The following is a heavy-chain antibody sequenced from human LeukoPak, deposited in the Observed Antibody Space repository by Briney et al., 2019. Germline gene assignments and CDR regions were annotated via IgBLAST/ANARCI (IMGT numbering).Heavy chain of an antibody. V-gene: IGHV3-23*01. CDR2: ISSSGGST. Sequence: GGSLRLSCAASGVTFSSYAMSWVRQAPGKGLGWVSAISSSGGSTYYADSVKGRFTISRDNSKNTLYLQMDSLRAEDTAVYYCANPGIGSDIGYWGQGTLVPVSS. J-gene: IGHJ4*02. D-gene: IGHD2-21*02. CDR1: GVTFSSYA. CDR3: ANPGIGSDIGY.